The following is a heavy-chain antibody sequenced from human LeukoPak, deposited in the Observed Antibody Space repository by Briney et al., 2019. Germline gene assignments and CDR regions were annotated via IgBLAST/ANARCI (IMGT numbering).Heavy chain of an antibody. Sequence: GGSLRLSCAASGFTFSSYSMNWVRQAPGKGLEWVSYISSSSSTIYYADSVKGRFTISRDNSKNTLYLQMNSLRAEDTAVYYFARKYSSGWFFDYWGQGIPVTVSS. CDR1: GFTFSSYS. J-gene: IGHJ4*02. D-gene: IGHD6-19*01. CDR3: ARKYSSGWFFDY. V-gene: IGHV3-48*01. CDR2: ISSSSSTI.